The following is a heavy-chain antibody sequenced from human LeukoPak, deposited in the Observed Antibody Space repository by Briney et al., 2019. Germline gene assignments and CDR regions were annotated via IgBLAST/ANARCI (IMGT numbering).Heavy chain of an antibody. CDR2: VNPNSGGT. CDR1: GYTFTGYY. D-gene: IGHD3-3*02. J-gene: IGHJ3*02. V-gene: IGHV1-2*02. Sequence: ASVKVSCKASGYTFTGYYMHWVRQAPEQGLEWMGWVNPNSGGTNFAQKFQGRVTMTEDTSTDTAYMELSSLRSEDTAVYYCATEKLAPGNAFDIWGQGTMVTVSS. CDR3: ATEKLAPGNAFDI.